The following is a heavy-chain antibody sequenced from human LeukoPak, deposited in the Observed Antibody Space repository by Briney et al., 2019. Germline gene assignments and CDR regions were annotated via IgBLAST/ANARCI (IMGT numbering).Heavy chain of an antibody. D-gene: IGHD3-9*01. Sequence: PGGSLRLSCAASGFTFSSYSMNWVRQAPGKGLEWVSSISSSGTYVYDADPVKGRFTISRDNAKNSLSLQMNSLRADDAAVYYCARASSKQLAGYLPDGFDIWGQGTMVTVSS. CDR2: ISSSGTYV. CDR3: ARASSKQLAGYLPDGFDI. V-gene: IGHV3-21*01. CDR1: GFTFSSYS. J-gene: IGHJ3*02.